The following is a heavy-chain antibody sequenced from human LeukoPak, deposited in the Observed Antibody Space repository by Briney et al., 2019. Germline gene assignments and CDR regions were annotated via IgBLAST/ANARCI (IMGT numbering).Heavy chain of an antibody. J-gene: IGHJ5*02. CDR1: GFTVDSNY. CDR2: IYTGGNT. CDR3: ARDLTNYYDSSALP. V-gene: IGHV3-53*05. Sequence: PGGSLRLSCAASGFTVDSNYLSWVRQAPGKGLEWVSTIYTGGNTYYAASVKGRFTISRDFSKNTVFLHMNSLRSEDTAVYYCARDLTNYYDSSALPWGQGTLVTVSS. D-gene: IGHD3-22*01.